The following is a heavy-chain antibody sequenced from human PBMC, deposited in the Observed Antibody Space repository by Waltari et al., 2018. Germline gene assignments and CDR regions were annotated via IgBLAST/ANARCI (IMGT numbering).Heavy chain of an antibody. J-gene: IGHJ4*02. CDR3: ARARSLDPNLTGSTYYFDY. CDR1: GGSFSGYY. Sequence: QVQLQQWGAGLLKPSETLSLTCAVYGGSFSGYYWSWIRQPPGKGLEWIGEINHSGSTNDNPSLKSRVTISVATSKNQFSLKLGSVTAADTAVYYCARARSLDPNLTGSTYYFDYWGQGTLVTVSS. D-gene: IGHD3-9*01. V-gene: IGHV4-34*01. CDR2: INHSGST.